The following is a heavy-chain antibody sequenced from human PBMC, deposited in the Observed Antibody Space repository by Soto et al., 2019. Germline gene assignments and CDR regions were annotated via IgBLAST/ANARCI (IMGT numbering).Heavy chain of an antibody. CDR3: ARGQLARPLGGYYYYGMDV. Sequence: SETLSLTCTVSGGSISSYYWSWIRQPPGKGLEWIGYIYYSGSTNYNPFLKSRVTISVDTSKNQFSLKLSSVTAADTAVYYCARGQLARPLGGYYYYGMDVWGQGTTVTVSS. CDR1: GGSISSYY. D-gene: IGHD1-1*01. J-gene: IGHJ6*02. V-gene: IGHV4-59*01. CDR2: IYYSGST.